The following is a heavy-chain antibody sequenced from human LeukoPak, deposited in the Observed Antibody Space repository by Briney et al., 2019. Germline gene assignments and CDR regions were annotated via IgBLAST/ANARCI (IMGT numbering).Heavy chain of an antibody. CDR1: GFTFSSYS. J-gene: IGHJ6*03. CDR3: ARSPLKVMLTYYYYYMDV. Sequence: PGGSLRLSCAASGFTFSSYSMNWVRQAPGKGLEWVSSISSSSSYIYYADSVKGRFTISRDNAKNSLYLQMNSLRAEDTAVYYCARSPLKVMLTYYYYYMDVWGKGTTVTVPS. D-gene: IGHD4/OR15-4a*01. V-gene: IGHV3-21*01. CDR2: ISSSSSYI.